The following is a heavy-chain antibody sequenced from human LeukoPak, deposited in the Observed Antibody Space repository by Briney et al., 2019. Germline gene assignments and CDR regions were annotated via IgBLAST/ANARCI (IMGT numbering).Heavy chain of an antibody. V-gene: IGHV3-11*01. CDR1: GFTFSDYY. CDR2: ISGSGTTI. Sequence: KPGGSLRLSCAASGFTFSDYYMSWIRQAPGKGLEWVSHISGSGTTIHYADSVKGRFTISRDNAKNLLYLQMNSLRAEDTAVYYCAKDGGYIYAYSDYWGQGTLVTVSS. J-gene: IGHJ4*02. D-gene: IGHD5-24*01. CDR3: AKDGGYIYAYSDY.